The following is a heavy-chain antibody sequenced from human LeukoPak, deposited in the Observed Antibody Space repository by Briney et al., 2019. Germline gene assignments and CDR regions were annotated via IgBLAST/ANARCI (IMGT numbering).Heavy chain of an antibody. J-gene: IGHJ3*02. Sequence: GGSLRLSCAASGFTFSSYAMHWVRQAPGKGLEWVAVISYDGSNKYYADSVKGRFTISRDNSKNTLYLQMNSLGAEDTAVYYCARIYYYAGGNAFDIWGQGTMVTVSS. CDR3: ARIYYYAGGNAFDI. CDR2: ISYDGSNK. D-gene: IGHD2/OR15-2a*01. V-gene: IGHV3-30*04. CDR1: GFTFSSYA.